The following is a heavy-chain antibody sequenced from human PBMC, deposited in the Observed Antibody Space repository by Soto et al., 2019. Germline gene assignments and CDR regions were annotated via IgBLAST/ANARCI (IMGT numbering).Heavy chain of an antibody. V-gene: IGHV3-33*01. CDR1: GFTFSSYG. J-gene: IGHJ4*02. CDR2: IWYDGSNK. CDR3: AREPGRGGYCSGGSCYFDY. D-gene: IGHD2-15*01. Sequence: GGSLRLSCAASGFTFSSYGMHWVRQAPGKGLEWVAVIWYDGSNKYYADSVKGRFTISRDNSKNTLYLQMNSLRAEDTAVYYCAREPGRGGYCSGGSCYFDYWGQGTLVTVSS.